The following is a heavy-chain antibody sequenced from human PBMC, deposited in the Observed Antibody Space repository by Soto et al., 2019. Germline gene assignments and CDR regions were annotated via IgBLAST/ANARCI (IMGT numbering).Heavy chain of an antibody. J-gene: IGHJ5*02. Sequence: SVKVSCKASGGTFSSYTISWVRQAPGQGLEWMGRIIPILGIANYAQKFQGRVTITADKSTSTAYMELSSLRSEDTAVYYCARGIPLYSSGWYWFDPWGQGTLVTVSS. D-gene: IGHD6-19*01. CDR1: GGTFSSYT. CDR3: ARGIPLYSSGWYWFDP. CDR2: IIPILGIA. V-gene: IGHV1-69*02.